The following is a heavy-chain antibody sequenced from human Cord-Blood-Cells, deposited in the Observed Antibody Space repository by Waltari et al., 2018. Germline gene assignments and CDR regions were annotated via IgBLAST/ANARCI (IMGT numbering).Heavy chain of an antibody. J-gene: IGHJ3*02. CDR2: IIPIFGTA. CDR1: VCPRSRDA. Sequence: VQLLQSGAEVEKPGASGRGSGKASVCPRSRDACTWVRPHPGHRLEWMGGIIPIFGTANYAQKFQGRVTITADESTSTAYMELSSLRSEDTAVYYCARDRLYYSSSWYFDAFDIWGQGTMVTVSS. V-gene: IGHV1-69*12. D-gene: IGHD6-13*01. CDR3: ARDRLYYSSSWYFDAFDI.